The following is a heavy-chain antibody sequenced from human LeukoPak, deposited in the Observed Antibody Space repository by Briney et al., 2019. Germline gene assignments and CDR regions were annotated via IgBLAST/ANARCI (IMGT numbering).Heavy chain of an antibody. CDR2: INAYNGNT. CDR3: ARAPYCSGGSCYSGYYYYGMDV. Sequence: GASVTDSCKASGYTFTSYGISWVRQAPGQGLEWMGWINAYNGNTNYAQKLQGRVTMTTDTSTSTAYMELRSLRSDDTAVYYCARAPYCSGGSCYSGYYYYGMDVWGKGTTVTVSS. CDR1: GYTFTSYG. D-gene: IGHD2-15*01. J-gene: IGHJ6*04. V-gene: IGHV1-18*04.